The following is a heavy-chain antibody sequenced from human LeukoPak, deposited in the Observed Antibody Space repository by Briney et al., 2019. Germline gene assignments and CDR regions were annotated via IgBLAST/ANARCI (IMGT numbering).Heavy chain of an antibody. J-gene: IGHJ4*02. CDR2: ISSNGGST. CDR3: ARTYYYGSGHFDH. D-gene: IGHD3-10*01. V-gene: IGHV3-64*01. CDR1: GFTFSSYA. Sequence: GGSLRLSCAASGFTFSSYAMHWVRQAPGKGLEYVSAISSNGGSTYYANSVKGRFTISRDNSKNTLYLQMGSLRAEDMAVYYRARTYYYGSGHFDHWGQGTLVTVSS.